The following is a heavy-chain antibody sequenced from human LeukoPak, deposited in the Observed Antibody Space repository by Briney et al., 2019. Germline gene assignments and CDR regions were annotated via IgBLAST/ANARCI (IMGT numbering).Heavy chain of an antibody. J-gene: IGHJ4*02. CDR2: ISYDGSNK. V-gene: IGHV3-30*18. D-gene: IGHD6-19*01. CDR3: AKGYSSGWYALDY. Sequence: QPGGSLRLYCAASGLTLSSYGLPWVRQAPGQGLEWVAVISYDGSNKYYADSVKGRFTISRDNSKNTLYLQMNSLRAEDTAVYYCAKGYSSGWYALDYWGQGTLVTVSS. CDR1: GLTLSSYG.